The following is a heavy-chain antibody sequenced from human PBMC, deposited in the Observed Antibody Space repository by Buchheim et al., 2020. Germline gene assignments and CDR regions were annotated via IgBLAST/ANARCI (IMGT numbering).Heavy chain of an antibody. CDR1: GFTFSSYG. D-gene: IGHD3-3*01. V-gene: IGHV3-33*01. CDR3: ARDRRITIFGVNYYYGMDV. CDR2: IWYDGSNK. J-gene: IGHJ6*02. Sequence: QVQLVESGGGVVQPGRSLRLSCAASGFTFSSYGMHWVRQAPGKGLECVAVIWYDGSNKYYADSVKGRFNISRDNSKNTLYLQMNSLRAEDTAVYYCARDRRITIFGVNYYYGMDVWGQGTT.